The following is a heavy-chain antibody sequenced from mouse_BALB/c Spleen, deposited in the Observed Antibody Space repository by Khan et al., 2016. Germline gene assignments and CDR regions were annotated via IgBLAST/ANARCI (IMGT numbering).Heavy chain of an antibody. Sequence: VQLKQSGAELVKPGASVKLSCAASAFNIKDTYMNWVKQRPEQGLEWIGRIDPVNGETKYDPKFQGKATITADTSSNTAYLQLSSLTSEDTAVYYCIRRDDYGNQFAYWGQGTLVTVSA. V-gene: IGHV14-3*02. J-gene: IGHJ3*01. D-gene: IGHD2-1*01. CDR3: IRRDDYGNQFAY. CDR2: IDPVNGET. CDR1: AFNIKDTY.